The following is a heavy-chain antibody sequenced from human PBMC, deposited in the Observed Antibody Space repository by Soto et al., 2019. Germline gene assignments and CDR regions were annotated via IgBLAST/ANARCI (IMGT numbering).Heavy chain of an antibody. V-gene: IGHV4-31*03. J-gene: IGHJ6*02. Sequence: PSETLSLTCTVSGGSISSGGYYWSWIRQHPGKGLEWIGYIYYSGSTYYNPSLKSRVTISVDTSKTQFSLKLSSVTAADTAVYYCARDGVPEYYDFWSGYPNPTLGMDVWGQGTTVTVSS. D-gene: IGHD3-3*01. CDR2: IYYSGST. CDR1: GGSISSGGYY. CDR3: ARDGVPEYYDFWSGYPNPTLGMDV.